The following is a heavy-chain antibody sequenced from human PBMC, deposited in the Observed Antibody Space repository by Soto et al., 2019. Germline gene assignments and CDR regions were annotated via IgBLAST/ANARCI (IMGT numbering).Heavy chain of an antibody. J-gene: IGHJ6*02. D-gene: IGHD4-17*01. CDR2: IIPIFGTA. Sequence: SVKVSCKASGGTFSSYAISWVRQAPGQGLEWMGGIIPIFGTANYAQKFQGRVTITADESTSTAYMELSSLRSEDTAVYYCARQPFYGGNSGNYRYYGMDVWG. CDR3: ARQPFYGGNSGNYRYYGMDV. V-gene: IGHV1-69*13. CDR1: GGTFSSYA.